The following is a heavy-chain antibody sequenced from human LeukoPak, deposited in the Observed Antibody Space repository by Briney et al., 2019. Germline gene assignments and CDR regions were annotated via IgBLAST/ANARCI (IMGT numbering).Heavy chain of an antibody. V-gene: IGHV3-30-3*01. D-gene: IGHD1-1*01. CDR3: ARVSADNRHAIGFFFDS. Sequence: GRSLRLSCTASGFTFRDYAMHWVRQAPGKGLERVALISYEGSNKYYADSVNGRFTISRDNSKNTLYLEVNSLRAEDTAVYYCARVSADNRHAIGFFFDSWGQGTLVTVSS. CDR2: ISYEGSNK. J-gene: IGHJ4*02. CDR1: GFTFRDYA.